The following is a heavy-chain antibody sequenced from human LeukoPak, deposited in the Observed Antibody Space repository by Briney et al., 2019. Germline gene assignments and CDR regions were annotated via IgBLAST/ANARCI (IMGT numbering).Heavy chain of an antibody. CDR1: GGSISSGSYY. CDR2: IYTSGST. D-gene: IGHD3-9*01. J-gene: IGHJ4*02. Sequence: SETLSLTSTVSGGSISSGSYYWSWIRQPAGKGLEWIGRIYTSGSTNYNPSLKSRVTISVDTSKNQFSLKLSSVTAADTAVYYCARGNLHYDILIAFDYWGQGTLVTVSS. V-gene: IGHV4-61*02. CDR3: ARGNLHYDILIAFDY.